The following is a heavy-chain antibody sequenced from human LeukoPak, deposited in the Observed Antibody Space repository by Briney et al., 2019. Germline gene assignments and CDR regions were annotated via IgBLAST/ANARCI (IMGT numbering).Heavy chain of an antibody. D-gene: IGHD6-6*01. CDR2: ISSTSTYI. J-gene: IGHJ4*02. Sequence: GGSLRLSCAASGFNFNNYRINWVRQAPGKGLELEWVSSISSTSTYIYYADSVSGRFTISRDNAKNSLYLQMNSLRAEDTAVYYCAKDDEIAARFAYYDYWGQGTLVTVSS. V-gene: IGHV3-21*01. CDR3: AKDDEIAARFAYYDY. CDR1: GFNFNNYR.